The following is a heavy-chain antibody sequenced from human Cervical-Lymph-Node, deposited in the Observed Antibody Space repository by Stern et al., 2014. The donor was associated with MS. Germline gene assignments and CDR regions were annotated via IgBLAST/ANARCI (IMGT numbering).Heavy chain of an antibody. V-gene: IGHV1-46*03. CDR3: ARAQDYSNVVANY. CDR2: INPTTGRT. J-gene: IGHJ4*02. CDR1: GYTFTNYY. Sequence: QVQLVQSGAEVKKPGASMRISCKASGYTFTNYYVHWVRQAPGQRLEWMGIINPTTGRTSYAQRCQGRVTMTRDTSTNTAYMELSSLGPEDTAVYFCARAQDYSNVVANYWGQGTLVTVSS. D-gene: IGHD2-8*01.